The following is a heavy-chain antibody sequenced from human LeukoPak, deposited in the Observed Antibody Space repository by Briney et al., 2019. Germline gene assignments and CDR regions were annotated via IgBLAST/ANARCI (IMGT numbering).Heavy chain of an antibody. D-gene: IGHD6-13*01. Sequence: GASVKVSCKASGGTFSSYAISWVRQAPGQGLEWMGGIIPIFGTANYAQKFQGRVTVTADESTSTAYMELSSLRSEDTAVYYCARAGQYSSSWYGSYWGQGTLVTVSS. CDR3: ARAGQYSSSWYGSY. J-gene: IGHJ4*02. CDR1: GGTFSSYA. CDR2: IIPIFGTA. V-gene: IGHV1-69*13.